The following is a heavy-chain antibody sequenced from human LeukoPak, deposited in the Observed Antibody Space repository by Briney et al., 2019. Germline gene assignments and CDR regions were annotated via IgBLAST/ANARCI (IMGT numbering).Heavy chain of an antibody. CDR3: TKGDDYGANTRLPKYNWFDP. CDR1: GFTFRSCA. Sequence: GGSLRLSCAASGFTFRSCAMQWVRQAPGKGLEWVAYMRDEGNNKYYADSVRGRFTISRDNSKDTLYLQMNSLRPEDTAVYYCTKGDDYGANTRLPKYNWFDPWGQGTLVPVSS. J-gene: IGHJ5*02. CDR2: MRDEGNNK. V-gene: IGHV3-30*02. D-gene: IGHD4-23*01.